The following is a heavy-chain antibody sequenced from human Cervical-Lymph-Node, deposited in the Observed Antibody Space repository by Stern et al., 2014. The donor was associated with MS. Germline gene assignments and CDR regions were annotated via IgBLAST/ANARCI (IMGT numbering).Heavy chain of an antibody. CDR2: IYPYDSDP. CDR1: GYSFTIYY. J-gene: IGHJ4*02. Sequence: EVQLVESGAEVKKPGESLKISCKLSGYSFTIYYIAWVRQMPGKGLEWMGVIYPYDSDPKYGPSFQGQVTISADKSITPAYLQWSSLRASDTAMYYCARHVQGFDYWGQGTLVTVSS. CDR3: ARHVQGFDY. V-gene: IGHV5-51*01.